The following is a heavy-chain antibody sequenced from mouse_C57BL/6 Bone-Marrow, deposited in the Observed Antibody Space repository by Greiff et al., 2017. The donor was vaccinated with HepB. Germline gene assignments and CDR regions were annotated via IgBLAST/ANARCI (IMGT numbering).Heavy chain of an antibody. Sequence: EVKLMESGPGLVKPSQSLSLTCSVTGYSITSGYYWNWIRQFPGNKLEWMCYISYDGSNNYNPSLKNRISITRDTSKNQFFLKLNSVTTEDTATYYCARDYGSCAMDYWGQGTSVTVSA. CDR2: ISYDGSN. D-gene: IGHD1-1*01. V-gene: IGHV3-6*01. CDR1: GYSITSGYY. J-gene: IGHJ4*01. CDR3: ARDYGSCAMDY.